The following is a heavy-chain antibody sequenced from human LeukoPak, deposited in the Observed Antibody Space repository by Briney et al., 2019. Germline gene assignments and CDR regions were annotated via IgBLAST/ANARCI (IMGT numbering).Heavy chain of an antibody. D-gene: IGHD3-9*01. V-gene: IGHV2-5*02. J-gene: IGHJ4*02. CDR2: IYGVEDK. Sequence: SGPTLVNPTQTLTLTCTFSGFSFSTSGVGVGWIRQPPGKALEWLAVIYGVEDKRYRPSLKSRLTITKDTSKNQVVLTMTNMDPVDTATYYCARSPYYDILTGSRGTFDYWGRGILVTVSS. CDR3: ARSPYYDILTGSRGTFDY. CDR1: GFSFSTSGVG.